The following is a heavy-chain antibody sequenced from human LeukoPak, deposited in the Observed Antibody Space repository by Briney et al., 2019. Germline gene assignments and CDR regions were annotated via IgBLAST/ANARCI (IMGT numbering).Heavy chain of an antibody. V-gene: IGHV4-34*01. D-gene: IGHD6-19*01. Sequence: SETLSLTCAVYGGSFSGYYWSWIRQPPGRGLEWIGEINHSGSTNYNPSLKSRVTISVGTSKNQFSLKLSSVTAADTAVYYCARRLIAVAGYDYWGQGTLVTVSS. CDR1: GGSFSGYY. CDR2: INHSGST. J-gene: IGHJ4*02. CDR3: ARRLIAVAGYDY.